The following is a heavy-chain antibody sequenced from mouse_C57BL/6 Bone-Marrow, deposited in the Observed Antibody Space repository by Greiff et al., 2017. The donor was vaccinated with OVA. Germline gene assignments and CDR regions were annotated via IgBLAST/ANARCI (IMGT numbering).Heavy chain of an antibody. CDR2: IDPSDSYT. V-gene: IGHV1-69*01. J-gene: IGHJ2*01. CDR3: ARWSTVVASEDY. D-gene: IGHD1-1*01. CDR1: GYTFTSYW. Sequence: QVQLQQPGAELVMPGASVKLSCKASGYTFTSYWMHWVKQRPGQGLEWIGEIDPSDSYTNYNQKFKGKSTLTVDQSSSTAYMQLSSLTSEDSAVYYCARWSTVVASEDYWGQGTTLTVSS.